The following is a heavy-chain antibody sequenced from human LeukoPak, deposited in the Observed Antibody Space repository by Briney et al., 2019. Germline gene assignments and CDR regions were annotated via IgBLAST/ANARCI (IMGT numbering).Heavy chain of an antibody. V-gene: IGHV1-2*02. D-gene: IGHD3-10*01. CDR3: ARDPKGSEGSGY. CDR1: GYTFTGYY. CDR2: INPNSGGT. Sequence: ASVKVSCKASGYTFTGYYMHWVRQAPGQGLEWMGWINPNSGGTNYAQKFQGRVTMTRDTSISTAYMELSRLRSDDTAVYYCARDPKGSEGSGYWVQGTLVNVSS. J-gene: IGHJ4*02.